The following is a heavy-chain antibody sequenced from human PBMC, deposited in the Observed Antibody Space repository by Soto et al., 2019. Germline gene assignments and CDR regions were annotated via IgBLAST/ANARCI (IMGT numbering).Heavy chain of an antibody. D-gene: IGHD2-21*02. CDR1: GFTFSSYA. Sequence: GGSLRLSCAASGFTFSSYATHWVRQAPGKGLEWVAVISYDGSNKYYADSVKGRFTISRDNSKNTLYLQMNSLRAEDTAVYYCASPAVVVVTAPLDYWAREPWSPSPQ. CDR2: ISYDGSNK. J-gene: IGHJ4*02. CDR3: ASPAVVVVTAPLDY. V-gene: IGHV3-30-3*01.